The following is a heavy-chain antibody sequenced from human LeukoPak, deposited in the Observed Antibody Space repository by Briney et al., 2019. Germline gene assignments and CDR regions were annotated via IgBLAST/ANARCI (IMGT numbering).Heavy chain of an antibody. CDR3: TRVSWLSVTTTGTNDY. CDR1: GGSISSYY. J-gene: IGHJ4*02. CDR2: IYYSGST. V-gene: IGHV4-59*01. D-gene: IGHD4-17*01. Sequence: KPSETLSLTCTVSGGSISSYYWSWIRQPPGKGLEWIGYIYYSGSTNYNPSLKSRVTISVDTSKNQFSLKLSSVTAADTAVYYCTRVSWLSVTTTGTNDYWGQGTLVTVSS.